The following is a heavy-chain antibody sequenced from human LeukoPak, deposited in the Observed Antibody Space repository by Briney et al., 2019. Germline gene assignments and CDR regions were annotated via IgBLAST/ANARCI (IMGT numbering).Heavy chain of an antibody. CDR3: AREREDSSGGLYYYDSSGYPDY. Sequence: PGGSLRLSCAASGFTFSSYGMHWVRQAPGKGLEWVAVIWYDGSNKYYADSVKGRFTISRDNAKNSLYLQMNSLRAEDTAVYYCAREREDSSGGLYYYDSSGYPDYWGQGTLVTVSS. V-gene: IGHV3-33*01. CDR2: IWYDGSNK. CDR1: GFTFSSYG. J-gene: IGHJ4*02. D-gene: IGHD3-22*01.